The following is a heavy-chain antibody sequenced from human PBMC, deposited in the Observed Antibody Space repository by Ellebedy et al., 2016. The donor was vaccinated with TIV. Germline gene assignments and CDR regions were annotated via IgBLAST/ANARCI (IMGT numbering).Heavy chain of an antibody. V-gene: IGHV4-39*01. CDR3: ARTDPWQPIDD. J-gene: IGHJ4*02. CDR1: GGSISNSDYY. CDR2: IYYSGSA. Sequence: MPGGSLRLSCTVSGGSISNSDYYWNWIRQPPGKGLEWIGSIYYSGSAYYNPSLKSRVTLSADTSKNQFSLNLRTATAADTAVYYCARTDPWQPIDDWGQGILVSVSS. D-gene: IGHD2-21*02.